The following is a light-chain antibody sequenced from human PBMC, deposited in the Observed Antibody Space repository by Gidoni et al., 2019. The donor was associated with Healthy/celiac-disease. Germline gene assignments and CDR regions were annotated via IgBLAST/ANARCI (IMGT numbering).Light chain of an antibody. V-gene: IGKV1D-16*01. CDR3: QQYNTYPPT. CDR2: AAS. Sequence: DIQMTQSPSSLSASVGDRVTITCRASQGISSWLAWYQQKPEKATESLIYAASSLQSGVPSRFSGSGSGTDFTLTISSLQPEDFATYYCQQYNTYPPTFGGGTKVEIK. J-gene: IGKJ4*01. CDR1: QGISSW.